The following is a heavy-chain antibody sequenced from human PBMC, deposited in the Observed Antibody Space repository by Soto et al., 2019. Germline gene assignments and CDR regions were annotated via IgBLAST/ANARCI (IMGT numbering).Heavy chain of an antibody. CDR2: ISSSSSYI. J-gene: IGHJ6*03. CDR3: ARLLTGDYYYYYMDV. Sequence: GGSLRLSCAASGFTFSSYSMNWVRQAPGKGLEWVSSISSSSSYIYYADSGKGRFTISRDNAKNALYLQMNSLRAEDTAVYYCARLLTGDYYYYYMDVWGKGTTVTVSS. CDR1: GFTFSSYS. V-gene: IGHV3-21*01.